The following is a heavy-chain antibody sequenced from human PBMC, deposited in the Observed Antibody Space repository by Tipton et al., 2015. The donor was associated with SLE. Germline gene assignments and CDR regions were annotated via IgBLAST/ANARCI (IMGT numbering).Heavy chain of an antibody. J-gene: IGHJ4*02. V-gene: IGHV1-69*01. D-gene: IGHD2-21*02. CDR2: IIPIFGTA. CDR1: GGTFSSYA. CDR3: ARAYCGGDCYSGYYFDY. Sequence: QSGPEVKKPGSSVKVSCKASGGTFSSYAISWVRQAPGQGLEWMGGIIPIFGTANYAQKFQGRVTITADESTSTAYMELSSLRSEDMAVYYCARAYCGGDCYSGYYFDYWGQGTLVTVSS.